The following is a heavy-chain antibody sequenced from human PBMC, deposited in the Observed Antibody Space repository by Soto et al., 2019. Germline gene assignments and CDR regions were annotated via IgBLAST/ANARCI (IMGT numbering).Heavy chain of an antibody. CDR3: ARDHIVVVPAAQSQKYYYYGMDV. CDR1: GYTFTSYY. Sequence: ASVKVSCKASGYTFTSYYMHWVRQAPGQGLEWMGIINPSGGSTSYAQKFQGRVTMTRDTSTSTVYMELSSLRSEDTAVYYCARDHIVVVPAAQSQKYYYYGMDVWGQGTTVTVS. J-gene: IGHJ6*02. CDR2: INPSGGST. D-gene: IGHD2-2*01. V-gene: IGHV1-46*01.